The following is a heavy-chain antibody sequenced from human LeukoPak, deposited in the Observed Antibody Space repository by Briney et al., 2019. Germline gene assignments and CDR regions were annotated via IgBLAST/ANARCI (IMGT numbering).Heavy chain of an antibody. CDR3: AREMRTLRNYDILTGYSYPGGGAAIDY. CDR1: GFTFSDYY. CDR2: ISSSGTTI. D-gene: IGHD3-9*01. J-gene: IGHJ4*02. Sequence: PGGSLRLSCAASGFTFSDYYMSWIRQAPGKGLEWVSYISSSGTTIYYTGSVKGRFTISRDNAKNSLYLQMNSLRAEDTAVYYCAREMRTLRNYDILTGYSYPGGGAAIDYWGQGTLVTVSS. V-gene: IGHV3-11*04.